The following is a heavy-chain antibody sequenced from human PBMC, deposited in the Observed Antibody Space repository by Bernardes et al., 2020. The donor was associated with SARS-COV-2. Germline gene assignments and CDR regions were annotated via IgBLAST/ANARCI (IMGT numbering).Heavy chain of an antibody. CDR3: LSVTWSQRDGFDV. Sequence: ASMKVSCKASGYTFTVYHIHWVRQAPGQGLEWMGWIYPNTGATTYAQNFQGRVTMTRDTSITTAYMELSGLRIDDTAVYYCLSVTWSQRDGFDVWGQGTVVTVSS. D-gene: IGHD1-26*01. CDR2: IYPNTGAT. V-gene: IGHV1-2*02. J-gene: IGHJ3*01. CDR1: GYTFTVYH.